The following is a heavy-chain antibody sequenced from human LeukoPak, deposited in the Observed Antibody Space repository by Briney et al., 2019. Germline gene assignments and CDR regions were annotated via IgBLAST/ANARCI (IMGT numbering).Heavy chain of an antibody. CDR3: ARDQRTTAIEYYYYYYMDV. D-gene: IGHD4-17*01. Sequence: SETLSLTCAVYGGSFSGYYWNWIRQPPGKGLEWIGEINHSGSTNYNPSLKSRVIISVDTSKNQFSLKLSSVTAADTAVYYCARDQRTTAIEYYYYYYMDVWGKGTTVTISS. V-gene: IGHV4-34*01. J-gene: IGHJ6*03. CDR2: INHSGST. CDR1: GGSFSGYY.